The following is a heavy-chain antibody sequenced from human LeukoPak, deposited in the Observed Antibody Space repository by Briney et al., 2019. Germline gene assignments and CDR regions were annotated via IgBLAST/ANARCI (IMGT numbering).Heavy chain of an antibody. CDR3: ARTSRYDFWSGEKFYFDY. D-gene: IGHD3-3*01. CDR1: GGSFSGYY. Sequence: KSSETLSLTCAVYGGSFSGYYWSWIRQPPGKGLEWIGEINHSGSTNYNPSLKSRVTISVDTSKNQFSLKLSSVTAADTAVYYCARTSRYDFWSGEKFYFDYWGQGTLVTVSS. CDR2: INHSGST. V-gene: IGHV4-34*01. J-gene: IGHJ4*02.